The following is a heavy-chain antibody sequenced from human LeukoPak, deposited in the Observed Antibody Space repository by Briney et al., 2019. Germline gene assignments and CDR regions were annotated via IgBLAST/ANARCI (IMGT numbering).Heavy chain of an antibody. Sequence: GESLKISGKGSGYSFTTYWIGWVRQMPGKGLEWMGIIYPSDSDTRYSPSFEGQVTISADKSISTAYLQWSSLKASDTAMYYCARQNSQDSEYYYMDVWGKGTTVTVSS. V-gene: IGHV5-51*01. J-gene: IGHJ6*03. CDR3: ARQNSQDSEYYYMDV. D-gene: IGHD1/OR15-1a*01. CDR2: IYPSDSDT. CDR1: GYSFTTYW.